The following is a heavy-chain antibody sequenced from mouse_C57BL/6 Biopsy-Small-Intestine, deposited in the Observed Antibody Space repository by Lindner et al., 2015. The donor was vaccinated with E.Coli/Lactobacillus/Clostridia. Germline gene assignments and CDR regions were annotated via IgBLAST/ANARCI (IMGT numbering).Heavy chain of an antibody. V-gene: IGHV1-74*01. CDR1: GYTFTSYG. CDR2: ISPYNGDT. Sequence: SVKVSCKASGYTFTSYGISWVRQAPGQGLEWMGWISPYNGDTNYAQRLQGRVTLTTDTSTSTAYMELRSLTSEDTAVYYCARSQFALTSHFDYWGQGTLVTVSS. J-gene: IGHJ4*01. CDR3: ARSQFALTSHFDY.